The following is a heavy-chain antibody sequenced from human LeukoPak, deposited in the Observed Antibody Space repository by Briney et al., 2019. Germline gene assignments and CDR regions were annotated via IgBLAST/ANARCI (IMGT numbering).Heavy chain of an antibody. Sequence: HSGGSLRLSCAASGFTFNNYAMSWVRQAPGKGLVWVARVKYDGTVTTYADFVKGRFTISKDSAKNTLYLQMNSLRAEDTGVYYCVKSDWFDPWGQGTLVTVSS. V-gene: IGHV3-74*01. J-gene: IGHJ5*02. CDR1: GFTFNNYA. CDR2: VKYDGTVT. CDR3: VKSDWFDP.